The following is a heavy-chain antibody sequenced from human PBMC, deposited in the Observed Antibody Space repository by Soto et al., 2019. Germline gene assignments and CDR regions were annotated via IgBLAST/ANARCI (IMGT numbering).Heavy chain of an antibody. CDR2: ISAYNGNT. V-gene: IGHV1-18*01. J-gene: IGHJ5*02. CDR1: GDAFTSYG. Sequence: GASVKVSWKASGDAFTSYGSSWVRQAPGQGLEWMGWISAYNGNTNYAQKLQGRVTMTTDTSTSTAYMELRSLRSDDTAVYYCARGGYDILTGYFRGWFDPWGQGTLVTVSS. D-gene: IGHD3-9*01. CDR3: ARGGYDILTGYFRGWFDP.